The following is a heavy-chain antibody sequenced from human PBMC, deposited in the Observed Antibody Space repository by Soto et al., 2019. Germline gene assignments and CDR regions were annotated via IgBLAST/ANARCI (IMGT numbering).Heavy chain of an antibody. CDR1: GFTFSNAW. V-gene: IGHV3-72*01. Sequence: GGSMRLSCAASGFTFSNAWMSWVRQDTGKGLEWVGRIRKKANSYTTEYAASVKGRFTISREDSKDSLYLQMNSLKTEDTAVYYCARHSRYDCTSCDAFDIWGQGTMVTVSS. CDR3: ARHSRYDCTSCDAFDI. D-gene: IGHD2-2*01. J-gene: IGHJ3*02. CDR2: IRKKANSYTT.